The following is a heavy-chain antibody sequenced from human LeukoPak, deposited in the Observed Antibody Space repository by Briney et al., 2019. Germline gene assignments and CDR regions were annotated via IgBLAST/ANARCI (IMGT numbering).Heavy chain of an antibody. V-gene: IGHV3-30*18. CDR3: AKDRETTASGTFDH. CDR1: GFSFIIYR. Sequence: GGSLTLSCAASGFSFIIYRMHCVRKDPCKGLESMAVISENGKNKNYADSVEDRITISRANYRYTVHLQMNSLRGENTAEYYCAKDRETTASGTFDHWGQGTLVTVSS. CDR2: ISENGKNK. J-gene: IGHJ4*02. D-gene: IGHD6-13*01.